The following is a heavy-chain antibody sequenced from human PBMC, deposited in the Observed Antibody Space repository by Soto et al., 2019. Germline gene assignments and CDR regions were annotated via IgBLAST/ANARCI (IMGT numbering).Heavy chain of an antibody. CDR3: ARDRFIQH. Sequence: GGSLTHSRPACGFTITRYSTNWVRQAPGKGLEWVANIKQDGSEKYYVDSVKGRFTISRDNAKNSLYLQMNSLRAEDTAVYYCARDRFIQHWGQGSLVTVSS. V-gene: IGHV3-7*01. D-gene: IGHD3-10*01. CDR1: GFTITRYS. CDR2: IKQDGSEK. J-gene: IGHJ1*01.